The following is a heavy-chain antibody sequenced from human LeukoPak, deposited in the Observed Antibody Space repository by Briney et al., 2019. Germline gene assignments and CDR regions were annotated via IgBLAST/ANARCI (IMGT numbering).Heavy chain of an antibody. D-gene: IGHD6-13*01. CDR3: AKDRKQLPYDAFDI. Sequence: GGSLRLSCAASGFTFSNAYMSWVRQAPGKGLEWVGRIKSKTDGGTADYAAPVKGRFIISRDDSKNTLYLEMNSLRAEDTAVYYCAKDRKQLPYDAFDIWGQGTMVTVSS. V-gene: IGHV3-15*01. CDR1: GFTFSNAY. CDR2: IKSKTDGGTA. J-gene: IGHJ3*02.